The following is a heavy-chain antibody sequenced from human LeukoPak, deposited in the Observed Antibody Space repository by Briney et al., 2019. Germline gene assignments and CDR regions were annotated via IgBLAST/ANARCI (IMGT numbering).Heavy chain of an antibody. CDR1: GFTFSSYG. D-gene: IGHD3-9*01. CDR2: ISGSGAST. V-gene: IGHV3-23*01. Sequence: GGTLRLSCAASGFTFSSYGMSSVRQAPGKGLEWDSAISGSGASTTYADSVKGRFTISRDNPKKTLYLQMNSLRAEDTAVYYCAKEGDYDILTRYPRGIDYWGQGPLVTVSS. CDR3: AKEGDYDILTRYPRGIDY. J-gene: IGHJ4*02.